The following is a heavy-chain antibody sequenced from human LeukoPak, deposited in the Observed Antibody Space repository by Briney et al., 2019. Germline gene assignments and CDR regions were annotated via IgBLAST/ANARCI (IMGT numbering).Heavy chain of an antibody. J-gene: IGHJ4*02. D-gene: IGHD4-17*01. CDR2: IRGKAYDETT. V-gene: IGHV3-49*03. Sequence: PGGSLRLSCTISGFTSVDYALSWFRQAPGKGLEWVGFIRGKAYDETTDYAASVKGRFTISRDDSKSIAYLQMNSLRSEDTARYYCTKVNNGYYAYYFDHWGQGTLVTVSS. CDR3: TKVNNGYYAYYFDH. CDR1: GFTSVDYA.